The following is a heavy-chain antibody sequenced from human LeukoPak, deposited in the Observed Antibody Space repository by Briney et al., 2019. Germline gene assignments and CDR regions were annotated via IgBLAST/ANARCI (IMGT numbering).Heavy chain of an antibody. D-gene: IGHD3-22*01. J-gene: IGHJ4*02. CDR1: GGSISSYY. CDR2: IYYSGSA. Sequence: SETLSLTCTVSGGSISSYYWSWIRQPPGKGLEWIGYIYYSGSANYNPSLKSRVTISVDTSKNQFSLKLSSVTAADTAVYYCARVTGYMIEDYFDYWGQGTLVTVSS. CDR3: ARVTGYMIEDYFDY. V-gene: IGHV4-59*01.